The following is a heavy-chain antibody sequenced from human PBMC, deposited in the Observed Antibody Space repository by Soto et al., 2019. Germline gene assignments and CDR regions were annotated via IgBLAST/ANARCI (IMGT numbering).Heavy chain of an antibody. D-gene: IGHD6-6*01. Sequence: QVQLQQWGAGLLKPSETLSLTCAVYGGSFSGYYWSWIRQPPGKGLEWIGEINHSGSTNYNPSLLSRVTIAVDTSKNQFSLKLSSVTAADTAVYYCARGWVRREQLVAAYGMDFWCQGTTVTVSS. CDR2: INHSGST. CDR3: ARGWVRREQLVAAYGMDF. J-gene: IGHJ6*02. V-gene: IGHV4-34*01. CDR1: GGSFSGYY.